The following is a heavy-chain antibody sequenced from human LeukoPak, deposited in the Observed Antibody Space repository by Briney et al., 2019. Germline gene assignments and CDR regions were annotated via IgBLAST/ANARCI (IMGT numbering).Heavy chain of an antibody. CDR3: ARGPGDL. CDR2: INPSGGSP. Sequence: ASVKVSCKASGGTFSSYAISWVRQAPGQGLEWMGIINPSGGSPSYAQNFQGRVTMTRDTSTSTLYMELSSLRSDDTAIYYCARGPGDLWGQGTLVTVSS. V-gene: IGHV1-46*01. J-gene: IGHJ5*02. CDR1: GGTFSSYA.